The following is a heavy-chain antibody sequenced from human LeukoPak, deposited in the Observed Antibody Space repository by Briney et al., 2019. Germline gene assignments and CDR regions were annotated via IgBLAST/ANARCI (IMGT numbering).Heavy chain of an antibody. CDR2: ISAYNGNT. D-gene: IGHD3-22*01. Sequence: ASVKVSCKASGYTFTSYGISWVRQAPGQGLEWMGWISAYNGNTNYAQKLQGRVTMTTDTSTSTAHMELRSLRSDDTAVYYCARDGPAYYYDSSGYPPDYWGQGTLVTVSS. CDR3: ARDGPAYYYDSSGYPPDY. V-gene: IGHV1-18*01. CDR1: GYTFTSYG. J-gene: IGHJ4*02.